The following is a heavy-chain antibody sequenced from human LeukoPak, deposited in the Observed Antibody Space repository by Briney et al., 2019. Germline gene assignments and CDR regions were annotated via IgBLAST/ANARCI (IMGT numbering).Heavy chain of an antibody. CDR2: ISYDGSNK. J-gene: IGHJ4*02. Sequence: GRSLRLSCAASGFTFSSYAMHWVRQAPGKGLEWVAVISYDGSNKYYADSVKGRFTISRDNSKNTLYLQMNSLRAEDTAVYYCARDLGGGVDYWGQGTLVTVSS. D-gene: IGHD3-16*01. CDR3: ARDLGGGVDY. V-gene: IGHV3-30-3*01. CDR1: GFTFSSYA.